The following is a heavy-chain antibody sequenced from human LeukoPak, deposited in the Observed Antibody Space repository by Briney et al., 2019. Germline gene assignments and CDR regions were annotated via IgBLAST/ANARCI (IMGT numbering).Heavy chain of an antibody. CDR3: ARGRQMATITWYFDY. Sequence: PSETLSLTCTVSGGSISSYYWSWIRQPPGKGLEWIGYIYYSGSTDYNPSLKSRVTISVDTSKNQFSLKLSSVTAADTAVYYCARGRQMATITWYFDYWGQGTLVTVSS. V-gene: IGHV4-59*12. CDR1: GGSISSYY. CDR2: IYYSGST. D-gene: IGHD5-24*01. J-gene: IGHJ4*02.